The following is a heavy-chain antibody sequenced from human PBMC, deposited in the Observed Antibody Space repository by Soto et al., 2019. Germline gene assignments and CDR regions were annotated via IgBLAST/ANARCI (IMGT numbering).Heavy chain of an antibody. Sequence: ASVKVSCKASGYTFTSYGISWVRQAPGQGLEWMGWISAYNGNTNYAQKLQGRVTMTTDTSTSTAYMELRSLRSDDTAVYYCASTGGIAVAGPHYYYCGMDVWGQGTTVTVSS. CDR2: ISAYNGNT. D-gene: IGHD6-19*01. CDR1: GYTFTSYG. CDR3: ASTGGIAVAGPHYYYCGMDV. V-gene: IGHV1-18*01. J-gene: IGHJ6*02.